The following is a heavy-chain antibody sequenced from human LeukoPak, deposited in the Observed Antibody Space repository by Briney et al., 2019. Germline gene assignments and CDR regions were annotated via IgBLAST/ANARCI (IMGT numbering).Heavy chain of an antibody. J-gene: IGHJ4*02. D-gene: IGHD5-24*01. V-gene: IGHV4-59*01. Sequence: SETLSLTCTVSGGSISSYYGSWIRQPPGKGLEWIGYIYYSGSTNYNPSLKSRVTISVDTSKNQFSLKLSSVTAADTAVYYCARDSFSRDGYTFDYWGQGTLVTVSS. CDR2: IYYSGST. CDR3: ARDSFSRDGYTFDY. CDR1: GGSISSYY.